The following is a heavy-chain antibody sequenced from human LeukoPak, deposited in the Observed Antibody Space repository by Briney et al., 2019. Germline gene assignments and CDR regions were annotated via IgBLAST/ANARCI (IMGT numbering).Heavy chain of an antibody. J-gene: IGHJ4*02. CDR3: AKDHYWSIDY. V-gene: IGHV3-74*01. D-gene: IGHD3-3*01. CDR2: IKGDGIST. Sequence: GGSLRLSCSASGFTFSTYWMSWVRQAPGQGLVWVSRIKGDGISTNYADSVKGRFTISRDIAKNTLYLQMNSLRAEDTGVYYCAKDHYWSIDYWGRGTLVTVSS. CDR1: GFTFSTYW.